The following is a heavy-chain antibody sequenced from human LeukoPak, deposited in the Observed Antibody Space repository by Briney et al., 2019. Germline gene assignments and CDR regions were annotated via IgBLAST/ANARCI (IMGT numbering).Heavy chain of an antibody. V-gene: IGHV3-23*01. CDR3: AKGSYDSSGYWYYFDY. CDR2: ISGSGGST. D-gene: IGHD3-22*01. CDR1: GFTFSSYT. J-gene: IGHJ4*02. Sequence: GGSLRLSCAASGFTFSSYTMSWVRQAPGKGLEWVSAISGSGGSTYYADSVKGRFTISRDNSKNTLYLQMNSLRAEDTAVYYCAKGSYDSSGYWYYFDYWGQGTLVTVSP.